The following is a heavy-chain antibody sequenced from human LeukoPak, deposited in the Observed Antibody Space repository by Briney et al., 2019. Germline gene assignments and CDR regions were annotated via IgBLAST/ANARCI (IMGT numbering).Heavy chain of an antibody. CDR2: IYSDGST. CDR3: ARLLSSGRSDY. CDR1: GGSINTYY. V-gene: IGHV4-59*01. Sequence: TSETLSLTCTVSGGSINTYYWSWIRQPPGKGLEWLGYIYSDGSTNYNPSLKSRLTISVDTSKNQFSLKLSSVIAAGTAVYYCARLLSSGRSDYWGQGTLVTVSS. D-gene: IGHD3-22*01. J-gene: IGHJ4*02.